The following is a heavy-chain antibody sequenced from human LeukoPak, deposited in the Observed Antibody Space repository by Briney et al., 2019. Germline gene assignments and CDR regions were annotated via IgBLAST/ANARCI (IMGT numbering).Heavy chain of an antibody. D-gene: IGHD3-22*01. CDR2: INPKSGGT. CDR3: ARNRQSGYSDSSGYYFYMDV. Sequence: ASVKVSCKAFGYSFTGYYMHWVRQAPGQGLEWMGWINPKSGGTNYAQKFQGRVVMTRDTSISTAYMEVSRLRSDDTAVYYCARNRQSGYSDSSGYYFYMDVWGKGTTVTVSS. CDR1: GYSFTGYY. J-gene: IGHJ6*03. V-gene: IGHV1-2*02.